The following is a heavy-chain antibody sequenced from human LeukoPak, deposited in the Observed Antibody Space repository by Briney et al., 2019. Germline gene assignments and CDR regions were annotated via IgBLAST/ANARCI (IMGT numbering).Heavy chain of an antibody. CDR3: AKYFSGSFDY. J-gene: IGHJ4*02. D-gene: IGHD2-15*01. CDR2: ISHDGRNK. V-gene: IGHV3-30*18. Sequence: PGGSLRLSCAAAGFTFSAFNIHWVRQAPGKGLEWVAVISHDGRNKYFADSVKGRFTISRDNSKNTVYLQMNSLRAEDTAVYYCAKYFSGSFDYWGQGTLGTVSS. CDR1: GFTFSAFN.